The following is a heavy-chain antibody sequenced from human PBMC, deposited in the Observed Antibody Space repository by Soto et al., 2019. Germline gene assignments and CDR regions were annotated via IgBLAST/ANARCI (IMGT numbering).Heavy chain of an antibody. D-gene: IGHD4-17*01. CDR1: GFTFSSYA. CDR2: ISYDGSNK. Sequence: GWSLRLSCAASGFTFSSYALHWVRQAPGKGLEWVAIISYDGSNKYYADSVKGRFTISRDNSKNTLYLQMNSLRAEDTAVYYCARDSILSGTTRPPPLDYWGQGTLVTVSS. J-gene: IGHJ4*02. CDR3: ARDSILSGTTRPPPLDY. V-gene: IGHV3-30-3*01.